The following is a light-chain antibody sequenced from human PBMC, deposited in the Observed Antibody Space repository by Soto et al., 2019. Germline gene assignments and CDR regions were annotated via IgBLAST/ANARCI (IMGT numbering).Light chain of an antibody. CDR2: DAS. CDR1: QSVSTW. Sequence: DIQMTQSPSTLSASVGDRVILTCRASQSVSTWLAWYQQKPGKAPKLLIYDASSLKSGVPSRFSGSGSGTEFTLTSSSLQPDDFATYYCQQYNSYSTTTFGQGTKVEIK. V-gene: IGKV1-5*01. CDR3: QQYNSYSTTT. J-gene: IGKJ1*01.